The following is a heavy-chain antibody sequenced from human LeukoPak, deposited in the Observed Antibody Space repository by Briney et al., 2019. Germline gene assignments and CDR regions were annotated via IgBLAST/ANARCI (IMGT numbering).Heavy chain of an antibody. V-gene: IGHV3-11*06. D-gene: IGHD5-24*01. CDR1: GFTFSXXX. Sequence: GGSLRLSCAASGFTFSXXXXXWIRQAPGXXXXXXXXXXSRSSDTKXADSXKXXFTISRDNAKNSLHLQMNSLRAEDTAVYYCASSLTPGDGYNSRPFDYWGQGTLVTVSS. J-gene: IGHJ4*02. CDR3: ASSLTPGDGYNSRPFDY. CDR2: XXSRSSDT.